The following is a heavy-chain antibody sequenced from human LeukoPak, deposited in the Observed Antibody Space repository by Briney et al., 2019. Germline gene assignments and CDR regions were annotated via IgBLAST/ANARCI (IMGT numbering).Heavy chain of an antibody. J-gene: IGHJ4*02. CDR1: GYNFTSYW. CDR2: IYPGDSDT. CDR3: ARLLRNIAAAVYYFDY. V-gene: IGHV5-51*01. D-gene: IGHD6-13*01. Sequence: GESLKISCKGSGYNFTSYWIGWVRQMPGKGLEWMGIIYPGDSDTRYSPSFQGQVTISADKSISTAYLQWSSLKASDTAMYYCARLLRNIAAAVYYFDYWGQETLVTVSS.